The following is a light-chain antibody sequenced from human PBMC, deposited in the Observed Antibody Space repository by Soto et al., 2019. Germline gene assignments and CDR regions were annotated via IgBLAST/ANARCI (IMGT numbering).Light chain of an antibody. CDR1: SSNIGSNT. Sequence: QSVLTQPPSASGTPGQRVTISCSGSSSNIGSNTVNWYQQLPGTAPKLLIYSNNQRPSGVPDRFSGSKSGTSASLAISGLKSEHEADYYCAAWDDSLNGRYVFGTGTKVT. CDR3: AAWDDSLNGRYV. V-gene: IGLV1-44*01. J-gene: IGLJ1*01. CDR2: SNN.